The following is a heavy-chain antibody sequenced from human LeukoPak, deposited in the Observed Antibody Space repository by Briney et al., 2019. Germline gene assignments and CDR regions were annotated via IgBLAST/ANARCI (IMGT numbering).Heavy chain of an antibody. D-gene: IGHD3-22*01. Sequence: PGGSLRLSCAASGFTFSDYYMSWIRQAPGKGLEWVSYISSSGSTIYYADSVKGRFTISRDNAKNSLYLQMNSLRAKDTAVYYCARENYDSSGYSKIYYWGQGTLVTVSS. CDR3: ARENYDSSGYSKIYY. CDR2: ISSSGSTI. V-gene: IGHV3-11*04. J-gene: IGHJ4*02. CDR1: GFTFSDYY.